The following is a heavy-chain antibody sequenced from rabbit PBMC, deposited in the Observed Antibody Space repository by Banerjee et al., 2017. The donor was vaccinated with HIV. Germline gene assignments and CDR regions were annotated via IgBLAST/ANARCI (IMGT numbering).Heavy chain of an antibody. CDR1: GFSFSSNW. Sequence: LEESGGGLVKPGGTLTLTCTVSGFSFSSNWICWVRQAPGKGLEWIACIDIGSRDFTYYASWAKGRFTISKTSSTTVTLQMTSLTVADTATYFCARDTGSSFSTYGMDLWGPGTLVTVS. D-gene: IGHD8-1*01. V-gene: IGHV1S45*01. CDR2: IDIGSRDFT. CDR3: ARDTGSSFSTYGMDL. J-gene: IGHJ6*01.